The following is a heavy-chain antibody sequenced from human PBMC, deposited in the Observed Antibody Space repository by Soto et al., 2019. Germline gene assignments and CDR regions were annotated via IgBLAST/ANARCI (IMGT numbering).Heavy chain of an antibody. V-gene: IGHV3-21*01. CDR3: ARESIVATIDY. J-gene: IGHJ4*02. Sequence: RQAPGKGLEWVSSISSSSYIYYADSVKGRFTISRDNAKNSLYLQMNSLRAEDTAVYYCARESIVATIDYWGQGTLVTVSS. D-gene: IGHD5-12*01. CDR2: ISSSSYI.